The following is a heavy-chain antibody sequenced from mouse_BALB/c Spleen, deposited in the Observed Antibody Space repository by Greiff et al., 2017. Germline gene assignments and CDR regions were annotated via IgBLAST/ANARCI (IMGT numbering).Heavy chain of an antibody. V-gene: IGHV5-17*02. CDR3: ARSGGTSFDY. CDR2: ISSGSSTI. J-gene: IGHJ2*01. Sequence: EVMLVESGGGLVQPGGSRKLSCAASGFTFSSFGMHWVRQAPEKGLEWVAYISSGSSTIYYADTVKGRFTISRDNPKNTLFLQMTSLRSEDTAMYYCARSGGTSFDYWGQGTTLTVSS. CDR1: GFTFSSFG. D-gene: IGHD4-1*01.